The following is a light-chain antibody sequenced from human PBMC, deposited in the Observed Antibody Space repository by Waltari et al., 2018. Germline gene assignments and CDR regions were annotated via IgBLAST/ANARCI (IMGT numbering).Light chain of an antibody. Sequence: QSVLTQPPSVSAAPGPRVTIPCSGGRSNIGNNSVPWYRQFPGTAPKLLIYEDTERPSGIAGRFSGSKSGTSATLDITGLQAGDEADYYCGTWDSSLSGAVFGGGTHLTVL. CDR2: EDT. V-gene: IGLV1-51*02. J-gene: IGLJ7*01. CDR3: GTWDSSLSGAV. CDR1: RSNIGNNS.